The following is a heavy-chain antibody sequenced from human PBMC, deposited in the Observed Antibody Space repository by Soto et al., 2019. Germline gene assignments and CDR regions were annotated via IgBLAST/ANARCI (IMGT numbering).Heavy chain of an antibody. CDR1: GFTFRSYS. V-gene: IGHV3-21*01. Sequence: GGSLRLSCAASGFTFRSYSMNWVRQAPGKGLEWVSSISSGSTYKYYADSVKGRFTISRDNAKSSLYLQMNSLRADDTALYYCARDLTTETTAYFAYWGQGTLVTVSS. J-gene: IGHJ4*02. CDR3: ARDLTTETTAYFAY. CDR2: ISSGSTYK.